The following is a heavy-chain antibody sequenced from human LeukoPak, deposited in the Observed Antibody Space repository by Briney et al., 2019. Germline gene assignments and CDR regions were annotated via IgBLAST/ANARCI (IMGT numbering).Heavy chain of an antibody. V-gene: IGHV3-13*01. CDR1: GFTFSSYD. D-gene: IGHD5-18*01. CDR2: IGTAGDT. J-gene: IGHJ3*02. Sequence: GSLRLSCAASGFTFSSYDMHWVRQATGKGLEWVSAIGTAGDTYYPGSVKGRFTISRENAKNSLYLQMNSLRAEDTAVYYCARDSYSYGDLDAFDIWGQGTMVTVSS. CDR3: ARDSYSYGDLDAFDI.